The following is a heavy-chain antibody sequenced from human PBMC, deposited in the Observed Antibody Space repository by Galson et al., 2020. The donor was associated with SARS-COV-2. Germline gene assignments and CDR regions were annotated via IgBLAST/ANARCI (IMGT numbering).Heavy chain of an antibody. Sequence: SETMYLTCAVSGGSFTSSNWSTWVRQPPGKGLEWIGEIFHSGSANYNPSLKSTVTISLDKSKNQFSLCLRSVTAADTAVYYCVRDYGESHYFDYWGQGILVTVSS. V-gene: IGHV4-4*02. D-gene: IGHD4-17*01. J-gene: IGHJ4*02. CDR3: VRDYGESHYFDY. CDR2: IFHSGSA. CDR1: GGSFTSSNW.